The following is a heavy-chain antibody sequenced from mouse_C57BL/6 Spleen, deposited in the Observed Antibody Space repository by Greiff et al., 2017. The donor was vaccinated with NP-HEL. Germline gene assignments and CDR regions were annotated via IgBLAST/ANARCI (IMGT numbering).Heavy chain of an antibody. CDR2: IRLKSDNYAT. J-gene: IGHJ1*03. D-gene: IGHD1-1*01. CDR3: TGGYGSSYWYFDV. CDR1: GFTFSNYW. Sequence: EVMLVESGGGLVQPGGSMKLSCVASGFTFSNYWMNWVRQSPEKGLEWVAQIRLKSDNYATHYAESVKGRFTISRDDSKSSVYLQMNNLRAEDTGIYYCTGGYGSSYWYFDVWGTGTTVTVSS. V-gene: IGHV6-3*01.